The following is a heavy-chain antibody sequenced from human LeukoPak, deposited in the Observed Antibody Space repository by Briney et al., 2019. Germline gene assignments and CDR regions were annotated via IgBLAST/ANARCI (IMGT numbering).Heavy chain of an antibody. CDR3: AKHGLPLVVISAPLDY. CDR1: GASISSNNYY. Sequence: ETLSLTCTDSGASISSNNYYWGWVRQPPGKGLEWVANIKQDGSEKYYVDSVKGRFTISRDNAKNSLYLQMNSLRAEDTAVYYCAKHGLPLVVISAPLDYWGQGTLVTVAS. J-gene: IGHJ4*02. D-gene: IGHD2-15*01. V-gene: IGHV3-7*01. CDR2: IKQDGSEK.